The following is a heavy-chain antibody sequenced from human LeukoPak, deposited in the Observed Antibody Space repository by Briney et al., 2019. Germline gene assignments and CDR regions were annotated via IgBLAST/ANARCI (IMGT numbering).Heavy chain of an antibody. CDR1: GYTFTSYG. CDR3: ARVGHYYYGSGSYSPYDAFDI. CDR2: ISAYNGNT. D-gene: IGHD3-10*01. Sequence: ASAKVSCKASGYTFTSYGISWVRQAPGQGLEWMGWISAYNGNTNYAQKLQGRVTMTTDTSTSTAYMELRSLRSDDTAVYYCARVGHYYYGSGSYSPYDAFDIWGQGTMVAVSS. J-gene: IGHJ3*02. V-gene: IGHV1-18*04.